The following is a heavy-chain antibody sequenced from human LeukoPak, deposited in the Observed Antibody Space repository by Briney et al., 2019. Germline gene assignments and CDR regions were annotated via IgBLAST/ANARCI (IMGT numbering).Heavy chain of an antibody. V-gene: IGHV3-30-3*01. CDR1: GFTFSSYA. Sequence: QTGGSLRLSCAASGFTFSSYAMHWVRQAPGKGLEWVAVISYDGSNKYYADSVKGRFTISRDNSKNTLYLQMNSLRAEDTAVYYCARDIPRAAAGTRALRSDAFDIWGQGTMVTVSS. CDR2: ISYDGSNK. D-gene: IGHD6-13*01. CDR3: ARDIPRAAAGTRALRSDAFDI. J-gene: IGHJ3*02.